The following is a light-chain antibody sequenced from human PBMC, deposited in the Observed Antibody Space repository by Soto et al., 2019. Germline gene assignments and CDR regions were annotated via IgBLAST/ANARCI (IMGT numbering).Light chain of an antibody. Sequence: QSVLTQPASVSGSPGQSITISCTGTSSDVGSYNLVPWYQQHPGKAPKLMIYEGSKRPSGVSNRFSGSKSGNTASLTISGLQAEDEADYYCCSYAGSSTYVFGTGTRSPS. CDR3: CSYAGSSTYV. CDR1: SSDVGSYNL. CDR2: EGS. J-gene: IGLJ1*01. V-gene: IGLV2-23*01.